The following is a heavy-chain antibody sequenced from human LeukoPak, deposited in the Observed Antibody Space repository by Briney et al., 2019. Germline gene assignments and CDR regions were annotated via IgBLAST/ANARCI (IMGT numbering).Heavy chain of an antibody. CDR3: GRAFPPLRTAAAGDY. J-gene: IGHJ4*02. CDR1: RCTFDDYA. CDR2: CGCI. D-gene: IGHD6-13*01. Sequence: PGRSLRLSCAASRCTFDDYAMHWVRQTPGQGLECTCGCICYGDSVKGRFTISRDNAKSSLYLQMDSLRAEDTAVYFCGRAFPPLRTAAAGDYWGQGTLVTVSS. V-gene: IGHV3-20*04.